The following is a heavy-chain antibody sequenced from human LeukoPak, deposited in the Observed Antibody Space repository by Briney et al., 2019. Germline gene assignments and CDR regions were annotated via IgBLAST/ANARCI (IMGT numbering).Heavy chain of an antibody. V-gene: IGHV3-30*03. CDR1: GFTFSSYG. CDR2: ISYDGSNK. Sequence: AGGSLRLSCAASGFTFSSYGVHWVRQAPGKGLEWVAVISYDGSNKYYADSVKGRFTISRDNSKNTLYLQMNSLRAEDTAVYYCARGRLYYYYYGMDVWGQGTTVTVSS. CDR3: ARGRLYYYYYGMDV. D-gene: IGHD3-10*01. J-gene: IGHJ6*02.